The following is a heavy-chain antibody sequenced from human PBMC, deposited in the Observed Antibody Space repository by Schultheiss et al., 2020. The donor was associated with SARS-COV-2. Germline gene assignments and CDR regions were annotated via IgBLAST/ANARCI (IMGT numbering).Heavy chain of an antibody. CDR2: INHSGST. CDR3: ARGGIAVAVVYYGMDV. V-gene: IGHV4-34*01. Sequence: SETLSLTCAVYGGSFSGYYWSWIRQPPGKGLEWIGEINHSGSTNYNPSLKSRVTISVYTSKNQFSLKLSSVTAADTAVYYCARGGIAVAVVYYGMDVWGQGTTVTVSS. D-gene: IGHD6-19*01. CDR1: GGSFSGYY. J-gene: IGHJ6*02.